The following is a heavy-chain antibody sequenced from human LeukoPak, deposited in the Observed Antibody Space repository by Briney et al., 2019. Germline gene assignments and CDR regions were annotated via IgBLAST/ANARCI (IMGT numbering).Heavy chain of an antibody. CDR3: ARDPHYSSSWYVYVSDY. J-gene: IGHJ4*02. Sequence: PGGSLRLSCVASGFTFSDYYMSWIRQAPGKGLEWVSYISSSGSTIYYADSVKGRFTISRDNAKNSLYLQMNSLRAEDTAVYYCARDPHYSSSWYVYVSDYWGQGTLVTVSS. CDR1: GFTFSDYY. D-gene: IGHD6-13*01. CDR2: ISSSGSTI. V-gene: IGHV3-11*01.